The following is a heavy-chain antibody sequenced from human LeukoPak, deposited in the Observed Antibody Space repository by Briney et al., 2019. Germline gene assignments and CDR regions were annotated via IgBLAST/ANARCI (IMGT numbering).Heavy chain of an antibody. D-gene: IGHD1-26*01. CDR2: IIPILGTA. CDR3: ARFIVGARYH. Sequence: SVKVSCKASGGTFSSYAISWVRQAPGQGLEWMGRIIPILGTANYAQKFQGRVTITTDESTSTAYMELSSLRSEDKAVYYCARFIVGARYHWGQGTLLTVSS. J-gene: IGHJ4*02. CDR1: GGTFSSYA. V-gene: IGHV1-69*05.